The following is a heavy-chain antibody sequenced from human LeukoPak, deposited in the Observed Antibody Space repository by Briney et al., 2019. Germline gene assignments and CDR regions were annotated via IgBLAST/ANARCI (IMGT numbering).Heavy chain of an antibody. CDR3: ARGGYFDY. Sequence: SETLSLTCTVSGGSISSGTYYWSWIRQHPGKGLEWIGYIYYSGITYYNPSLKSRATISVDMSKNQFSLKLSSVTAAVTAVYYCARGGYFDYWGRGTLVTVSS. CDR2: IYYSGIT. J-gene: IGHJ4*02. V-gene: IGHV4-31*03. CDR1: GGSISSGTYY.